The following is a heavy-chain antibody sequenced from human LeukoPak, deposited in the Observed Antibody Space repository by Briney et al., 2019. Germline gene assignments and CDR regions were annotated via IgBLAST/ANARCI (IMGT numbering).Heavy chain of an antibody. CDR1: GGSFSNYH. D-gene: IGHD3-9*01. V-gene: IGHV4-34*01. J-gene: IGHJ4*02. CDR2: VNHSGST. Sequence: NPSETLSLTCAVYGGSFSNYHWNWIRQSPGKGLEWIGEVNHSGSTDYNPSLKSRVTISVDTSKNQFSLKLSSVTAADTAVYYCARGVYDILTGYYLDYWGQGTLVTVSS. CDR3: ARGVYDILTGYYLDY.